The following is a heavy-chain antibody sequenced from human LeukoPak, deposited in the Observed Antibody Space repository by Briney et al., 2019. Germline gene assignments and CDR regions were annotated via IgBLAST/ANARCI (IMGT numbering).Heavy chain of an antibody. V-gene: IGHV3-30*04. CDR2: ISYDGSNK. CDR3: ARARSRTGHFDY. J-gene: IGHJ4*02. Sequence: GGSLRLSCAAFGFTFSNYVFHWVRQAPGKGLEWVAVISYDGSNKYYADSVKGRFTISRDNAKNTLYLQMNSLRAEDTAVYYCARARSRTGHFDYWGQGTLVTVSS. D-gene: IGHD1-14*01. CDR1: GFTFSNYV.